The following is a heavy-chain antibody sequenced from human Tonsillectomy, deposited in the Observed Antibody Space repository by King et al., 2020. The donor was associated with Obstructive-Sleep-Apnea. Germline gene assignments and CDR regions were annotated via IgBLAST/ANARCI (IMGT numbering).Heavy chain of an antibody. CDR1: GYTFTSYA. CDR2: INAGNGNT. D-gene: IGHD3-22*01. J-gene: IGHJ4*02. Sequence: QLVQSGAEVKKPGASVKVSCKASGYTFTSYAMHWVRQAPGQRLEWMGWINAGNGNTKYSQKFQGRVTITRDTSASTAYMELSSLRSEDTAVYYCARGQYYYDSSGSSDYWGQGTLVTVSS. CDR3: ARGQYYYDSSGSSDY. V-gene: IGHV1-3*01.